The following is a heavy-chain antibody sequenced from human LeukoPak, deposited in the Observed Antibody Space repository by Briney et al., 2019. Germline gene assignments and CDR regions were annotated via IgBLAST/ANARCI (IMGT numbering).Heavy chain of an antibody. CDR1: GVSVSDGRYY. J-gene: IGHJ3*02. CDR3: ATPYCSGISCLDVFNM. V-gene: IGHV4-31*03. CDR2: KYYSGSA. Sequence: SQTLSLTCNVSGVSVSDGRYYWTWIRQHPGKGLEWIGYKYYSGSAKYNPSLESRLTISIDTSKNQFSLQLSSVTAADTATYHCATPYCSGISCLDVFNMWGQGTRVTVSS. D-gene: IGHD2-2*01.